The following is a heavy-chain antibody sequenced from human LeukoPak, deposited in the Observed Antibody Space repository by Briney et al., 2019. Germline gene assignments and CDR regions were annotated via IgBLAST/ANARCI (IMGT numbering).Heavy chain of an antibody. CDR2: IDPNDSHT. CDR1: GYRTSGDW. Sequence: GESLKICCKGYGYRTSGDWISWVRQMPGKGLEWMGRIDPNDSHTNYSPSFQGHVTISADKSISTVYLQWSSLKASDTAMYYCARLREDGQIGDFWGQGTLVTVSS. J-gene: IGHJ4*02. V-gene: IGHV5-10-1*01. D-gene: IGHD3-10*01. CDR3: ARLREDGQIGDF.